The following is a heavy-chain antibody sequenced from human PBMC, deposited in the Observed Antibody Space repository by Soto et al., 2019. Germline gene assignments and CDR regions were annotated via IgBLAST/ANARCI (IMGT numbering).Heavy chain of an antibody. CDR3: ARDRAYYESSGLYFDY. Sequence: PSETLSLTCTVSGDSISSGGYYWSWIRQLPGKGLEWIGYVYYSGSTDYNSSLKSRVTISVDTSKSQFSLKLSSVTAADTAVYYCARDRAYYESSGLYFDYWGQGTLVTVS. D-gene: IGHD3-22*01. V-gene: IGHV4-61*08. CDR2: VYYSGST. J-gene: IGHJ4*02. CDR1: GDSISSGGYY.